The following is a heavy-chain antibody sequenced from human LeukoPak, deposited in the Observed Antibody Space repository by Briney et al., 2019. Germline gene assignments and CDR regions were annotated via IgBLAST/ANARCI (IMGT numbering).Heavy chain of an antibody. D-gene: IGHD5-18*01. Sequence: ASVKVSCKASGFTFPSSAVQWVRQARGQRLEWIGWIVAGSGNTNYAQKFQERVTITRDMSTSTAYMELSSLRSEDTAVYYCAAPSRIQLDYWGQGTLVTVSS. CDR2: IVAGSGNT. CDR3: AAPSRIQLDY. V-gene: IGHV1-58*01. CDR1: GFTFPSSA. J-gene: IGHJ4*02.